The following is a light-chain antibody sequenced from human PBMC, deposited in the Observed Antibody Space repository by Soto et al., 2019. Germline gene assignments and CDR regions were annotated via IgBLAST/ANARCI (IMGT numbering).Light chain of an antibody. V-gene: IGKV1-5*03. Sequence: DIQMTQSPSTLSASVGDRVTITCRASQSISSWLAWYQQKPGKAPNLLIYKASSLESGVPSRFSGSGSGTEFTITISSLQPDDFATYYCQQYNSYSYTFGQGTKLEIK. CDR3: QQYNSYSYT. CDR2: KAS. CDR1: QSISSW. J-gene: IGKJ2*01.